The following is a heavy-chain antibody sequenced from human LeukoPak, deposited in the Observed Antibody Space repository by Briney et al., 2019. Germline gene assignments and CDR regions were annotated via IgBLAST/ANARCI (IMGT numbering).Heavy chain of an antibody. Sequence: SETLSLTCAVYGGSFSGYYWSWIRQPPGKGLEWIGEINHSGSTNYNPSLKSRVTISVDTSKSQFSLKLSSVTAADTAVYYCARGYYGSGSYLDYWGQGTLVTVSS. J-gene: IGHJ4*02. CDR1: GGSFSGYY. D-gene: IGHD3-10*01. V-gene: IGHV4-34*01. CDR3: ARGYYGSGSYLDY. CDR2: INHSGST.